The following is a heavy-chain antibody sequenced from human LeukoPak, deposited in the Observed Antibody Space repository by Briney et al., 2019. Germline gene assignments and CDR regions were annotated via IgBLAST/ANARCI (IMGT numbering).Heavy chain of an antibody. D-gene: IGHD3-22*01. V-gene: IGHV3-21*01. CDR2: ISSSSSYI. J-gene: IGHJ4*02. Sequence: GGSLRLSCAASGFTFSSYSMNWVRQAPGKGLEWLSSISSSSSYIYYADSVKGRFTISRDNSKNTLYLQMNSLSADDTAVYSCAKSSEDLLLAYWGQGTLVTVSS. CDR3: AKSSEDLLLAY. CDR1: GFTFSSYS.